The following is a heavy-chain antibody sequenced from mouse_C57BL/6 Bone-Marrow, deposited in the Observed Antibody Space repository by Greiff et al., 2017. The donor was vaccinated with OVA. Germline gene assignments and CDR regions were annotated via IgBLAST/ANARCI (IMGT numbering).Heavy chain of an antibody. Sequence: QVQLKESGPELVKPGASVKISCKASGYAFSSSWMNWVKQRPGKGLEWIGRIYPGDGDTNYNEKFKSKATLTVDKPSSTAYMQLSSLTSEDSAVYYCARLAWFAYWGQGTLVTVSA. CDR1: GYAFSSSW. J-gene: IGHJ3*01. CDR2: IYPGDGDT. V-gene: IGHV1-82*01. CDR3: ARLAWFAY.